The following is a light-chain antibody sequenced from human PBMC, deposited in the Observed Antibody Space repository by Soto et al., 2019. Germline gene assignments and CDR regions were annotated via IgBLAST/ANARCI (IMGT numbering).Light chain of an antibody. CDR2: NVS. Sequence: QSALTQPASVSGSPGQSITISCTGTSSDVGSYNLVSWYQQHPGKVPKLLIYNVSNRPSGVSNRFSGSKSGNTASLTISGLQAEDEADYFCTSSTSGSLYVFGTGTKVTVL. V-gene: IGLV2-14*02. CDR1: SSDVGSYNL. CDR3: TSSTSGSLYV. J-gene: IGLJ1*01.